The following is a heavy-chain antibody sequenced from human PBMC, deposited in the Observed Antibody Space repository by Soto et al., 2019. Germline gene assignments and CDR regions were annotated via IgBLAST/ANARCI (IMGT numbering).Heavy chain of an antibody. V-gene: IGHV3-23*01. CDR3: AKETYSDGSGYFDC. J-gene: IGHJ4*02. CDR2: ISGSGGST. D-gene: IGHD3-22*01. CDR1: GFTFSSYA. Sequence: GGSLRLSCAASGFTFSSYAVSWLRQAPGKGLEWVSTISGSGGSTYYADSVKGRFTISRDNSKNTLYLQMNSLRAEDTAVYYCAKETYSDGSGYFDCWGQGTLVTVCS.